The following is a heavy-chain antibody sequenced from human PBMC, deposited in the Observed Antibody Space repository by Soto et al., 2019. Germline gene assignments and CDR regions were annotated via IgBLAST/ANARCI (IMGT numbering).Heavy chain of an antibody. J-gene: IGHJ4*02. D-gene: IGHD3-16*01. CDR1: GFIFSNYA. V-gene: IGHV3-23*01. CDR3: AKDRLGGGLDY. CDR2: VTSRGDTT. Sequence: EVQLLQSGGGLVQPGGSLRLSCAASGFIFSNYAMNWVRQAPGKGLEWVSIVTSRGDTTYYADSVKGRFTISRDNSKNPLYLQVNSLTAEDKAVYYCAKDRLGGGLDYWGQGTLVSVSS.